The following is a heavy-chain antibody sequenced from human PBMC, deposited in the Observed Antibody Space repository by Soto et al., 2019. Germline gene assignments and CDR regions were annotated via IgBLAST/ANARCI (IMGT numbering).Heavy chain of an antibody. V-gene: IGHV4-30-2*01. CDR3: ARAVAASGMDV. D-gene: IGHD2-15*01. CDR1: GGSISSGGYS. CDR2: IYHSGST. Sequence: LSLTCAVSGGSISSGGYSWSWIRQPPGKGLEWIGYIYHSGSTYYNPSLKSRVTISVDRSKNQFSLKLSSVTAADTAVYYCARAVAASGMDVWGQGTTVTVSS. J-gene: IGHJ6*02.